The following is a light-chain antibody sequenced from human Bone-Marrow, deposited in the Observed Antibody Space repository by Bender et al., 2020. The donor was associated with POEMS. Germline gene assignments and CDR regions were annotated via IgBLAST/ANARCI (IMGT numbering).Light chain of an antibody. CDR3: GSYTTSGTLYV. CDR2: DVT. V-gene: IGLV2-14*01. J-gene: IGLJ1*01. CDR1: SSDVGSSLY. Sequence: QSALTQPPSASGSPGQSVTISCTGTSSDVGSSLYVSWYQQHPGKAPKLMIYDVTYRPSGVSNRFSGSKSGNMASLTISGLQAEDEADYFCGSYTTSGTLYVFGSGTKVTVL.